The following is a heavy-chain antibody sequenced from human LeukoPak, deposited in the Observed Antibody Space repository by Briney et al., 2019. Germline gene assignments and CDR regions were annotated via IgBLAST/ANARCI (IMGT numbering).Heavy chain of an antibody. CDR3: ARERGYDSSGYYRYYFDY. CDR1: GFTFSDYY. D-gene: IGHD3-22*01. J-gene: IGHJ4*02. Sequence: GGSLRLSCAASGFTFSDYYMSWIRQAPGKGLEWVSYISSSSSYTNYADSVKGRFTISRDNAKNSLYLQMNSLRAEDTAVYYCARERGYDSSGYYRYYFDYWGQGTLVTVSS. V-gene: IGHV3-11*06. CDR2: ISSSSSYT.